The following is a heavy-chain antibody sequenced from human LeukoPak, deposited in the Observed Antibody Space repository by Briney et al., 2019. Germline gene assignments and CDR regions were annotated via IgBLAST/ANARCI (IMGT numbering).Heavy chain of an antibody. V-gene: IGHV4-61*02. D-gene: IGHD1-1*01. CDR2: IHTSGNT. Sequence: SQTLSLTCIVSGVSVSSCTYYWTWLRQPAGKGLEWIGRIHTSGNTNCRPSLTTRDTISRAPSKNQCSVRLTSVTVADTAVYYCVRDWNGDYFDYWGQGTLVTLSS. CDR1: GVSVSSCTYY. CDR3: VRDWNGDYFDY. J-gene: IGHJ4*02.